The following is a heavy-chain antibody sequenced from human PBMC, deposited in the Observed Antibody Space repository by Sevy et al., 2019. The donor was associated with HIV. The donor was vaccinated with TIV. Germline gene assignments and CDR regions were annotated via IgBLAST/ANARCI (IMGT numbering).Heavy chain of an antibody. Sequence: GGSLRLSCAASAFTVSSNYMSWVRQAPGKGLEWVSVIYSGGSTYYADSVKGRFTISRDNSKNTLYLQMNSLRAEDTAVYYCAREDIVLGEGNYYGMDVWGQGTTVTVSS. V-gene: IGHV3-53*01. CDR1: AFTVSSNY. CDR2: IYSGGST. J-gene: IGHJ6*02. CDR3: AREDIVLGEGNYYGMDV. D-gene: IGHD2-15*01.